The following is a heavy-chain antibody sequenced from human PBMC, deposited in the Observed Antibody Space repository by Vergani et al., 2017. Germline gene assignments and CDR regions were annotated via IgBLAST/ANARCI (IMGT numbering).Heavy chain of an antibody. J-gene: IGHJ4*02. CDR2: IYHSGGA. V-gene: IGHV4-39*01. CDR1: GGSITRSSYY. Sequence: QLHLQESGPGLVKPSETLSLTCTVSGGSITRSSYYWGWIRQPPGKGLEWIGNIYHSGGAYYNPSLKGRVTISVDTSKNQFSLEVTSVTAADMAIYFCARTESFILRYFHWALWGQGTLVTVSS. CDR3: ARTESFILRYFHWAL. D-gene: IGHD3-9*01.